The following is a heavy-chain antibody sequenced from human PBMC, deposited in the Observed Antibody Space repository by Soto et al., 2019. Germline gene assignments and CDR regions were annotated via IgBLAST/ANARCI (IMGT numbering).Heavy chain of an antibody. CDR2: IIPIFGTA. V-gene: IGHV1-69*01. D-gene: IGHD5-12*01. CDR3: ASFQRWLQSDGMDV. Sequence: SVKGSCKASGGTFSSYAISWVRQAPGQGLEWMGGIIPIFGTANYAQKFQGRVTITADESTSTAYMELSSLRSEDTAVYYCASFQRWLQSDGMDVWGQGTTVTVSS. CDR1: GGTFSSYA. J-gene: IGHJ6*02.